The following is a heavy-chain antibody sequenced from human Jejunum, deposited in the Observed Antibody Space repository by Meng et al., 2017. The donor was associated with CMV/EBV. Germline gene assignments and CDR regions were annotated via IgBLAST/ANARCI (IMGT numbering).Heavy chain of an antibody. Sequence: TCAVSGGSTTSSHWWTWVRQPPGKGLEWIGELYHTGNTNYNPSLKSRVTISLDNSKNQFSLKLTSVTAADTAVYYCTRVVANWFDPWGQGTLVTVSS. CDR3: TRVVANWFDP. J-gene: IGHJ5*02. CDR1: GGSTTSSHW. D-gene: IGHD2-15*01. V-gene: IGHV4-4*02. CDR2: LYHTGNT.